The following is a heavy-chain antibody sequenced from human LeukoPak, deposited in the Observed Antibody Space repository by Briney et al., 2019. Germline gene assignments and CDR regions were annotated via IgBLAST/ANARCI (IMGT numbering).Heavy chain of an antibody. CDR2: ISSSSTI. D-gene: IGHD3-3*01. CDR1: GFTFSSYS. J-gene: IGHJ4*02. Sequence: GGSLRLSCAASGFTFSSYSMNWVRQAPGKGLEWVSYISSSSTIYYADSVKGRFTISRDNSKNTLYLQMNSLRAEDTAVYYCAKGRVFGVIIIGFDYWGQGTLVTVSS. CDR3: AKGRVFGVIIIGFDY. V-gene: IGHV3-48*01.